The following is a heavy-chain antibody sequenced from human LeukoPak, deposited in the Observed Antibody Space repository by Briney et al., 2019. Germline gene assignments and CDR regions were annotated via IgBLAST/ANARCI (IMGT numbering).Heavy chain of an antibody. V-gene: IGHV3-23*01. D-gene: IGHD6-13*01. CDR1: GFTFSSYA. Sequence: GGSLRLSCAVSGFTFSSYAMSWVRQAPGKGLEWVSFISGGGGSTYYADSVKGRFTISRDSSKNTLYLQMSSLRAEDTAVYYCAKQGSSWPPPFDYWGQGTLVTVSP. CDR2: ISGGGGST. CDR3: AKQGSSWPPPFDY. J-gene: IGHJ4*02.